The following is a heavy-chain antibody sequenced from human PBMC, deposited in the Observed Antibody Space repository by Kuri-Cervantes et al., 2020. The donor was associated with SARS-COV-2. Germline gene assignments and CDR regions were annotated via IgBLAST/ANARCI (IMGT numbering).Heavy chain of an antibody. CDR2: IIPIFGTA. V-gene: IGHV1-69*13. D-gene: IGHD2-8*01. CDR3: ARERCMLYGYRCSYFDY. CDR1: GGSLTDYS. J-gene: IGHJ4*02. Sequence: SVKVSCKASGGSLTDYSISWVRQAPGQGLEWMGVIIPIFGTANYAQEFQGRVTITADESTSTAYMELSSLRSEDTAVYYCARERCMLYGYRCSYFDYWGQGTLVTVSS.